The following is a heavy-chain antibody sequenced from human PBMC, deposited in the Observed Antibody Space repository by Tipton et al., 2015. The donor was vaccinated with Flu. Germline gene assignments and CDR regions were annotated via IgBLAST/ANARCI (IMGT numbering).Heavy chain of an antibody. J-gene: IGHJ4*02. V-gene: IGHV1-18*01. CDR2: ISAYNGNT. CDR1: GYTFTSYG. Sequence: QSEPEVKKPGASVKVSCKASGYTFTSYGISWVRQAPGQGLEWMGWISAYNGNTNYAQKLQGRVTMTTDTSTSTAYMELRSLRSDDTAVYYCAREGASGSYGEGFDYWGQGTLVTVSS. D-gene: IGHD1-26*01. CDR3: AREGASGSYGEGFDY.